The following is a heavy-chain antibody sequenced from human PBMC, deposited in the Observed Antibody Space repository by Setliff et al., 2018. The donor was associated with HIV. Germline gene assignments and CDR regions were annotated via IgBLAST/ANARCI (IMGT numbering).Heavy chain of an antibody. CDR2: INPNSGST. D-gene: IGHD6-13*01. J-gene: IGHJ3*02. Sequence: RASVKVSCKASGDAFTDYYIHWVRQAPGQGLEWMGWINPNSGSTNYAQKFQGRVTMTRDTSISTAFMDLSRLRSDDTAVYYCARDPGYKSSWYGAFDIWGQGTMVTVSS. CDR1: GDAFTDYY. V-gene: IGHV1-2*02. CDR3: ARDPGYKSSWYGAFDI.